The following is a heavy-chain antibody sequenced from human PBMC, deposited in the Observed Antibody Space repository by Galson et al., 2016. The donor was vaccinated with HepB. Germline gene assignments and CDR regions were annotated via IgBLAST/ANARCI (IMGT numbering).Heavy chain of an antibody. CDR1: GDSINSGGHY. D-gene: IGHD1-1*01. J-gene: IGHJ4*02. CDR3: VGTGAHLGGY. Sequence: TLSLTCSVSGDSINSGGHYWSWIRQHPGKGLEWMGYIYYSGSTSYNPSLRSRITISMDTSKNQFSLDLNSVTAADTALYYCVGTGAHLGGYWGQGTLVTVSS. CDR2: IYYSGST. V-gene: IGHV4-31*03.